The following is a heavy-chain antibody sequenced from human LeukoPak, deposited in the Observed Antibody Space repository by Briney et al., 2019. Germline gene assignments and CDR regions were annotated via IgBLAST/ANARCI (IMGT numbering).Heavy chain of an antibody. CDR2: IYYSGST. CDR3: ARHRTYYDILTGNYPVPVY. CDR1: GGSISSSSYY. D-gene: IGHD3-9*01. J-gene: IGHJ4*02. V-gene: IGHV4-39*01. Sequence: SETLSLTCTVSGGSISSSSYYWGWIRQPPGKGLEWIGSIYYSGSTYYNPSLKSLVTISVDTSKNQFSLKLSSVTAADTAVYYCARHRTYYDILTGNYPVPVYWGQGTLVTVSS.